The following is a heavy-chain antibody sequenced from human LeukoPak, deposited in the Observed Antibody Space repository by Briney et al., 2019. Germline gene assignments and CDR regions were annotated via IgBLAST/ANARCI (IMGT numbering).Heavy chain of an antibody. D-gene: IGHD3-3*01. CDR1: GGTFSSYA. V-gene: IGHV1-69*05. J-gene: IGHJ6*03. CDR2: IIPIFGTA. Sequence: SVKVSCKASGGTFSSYAISWVRQAPGQGLEGMGGIIPIFGTANYAQKFQGRVTITTDESTSTAYMELSSLRSEDTAVYYCARVPKVGAILYYYYYMDVWGKGTTVTVSS. CDR3: ARVPKVGAILYYYYYMDV.